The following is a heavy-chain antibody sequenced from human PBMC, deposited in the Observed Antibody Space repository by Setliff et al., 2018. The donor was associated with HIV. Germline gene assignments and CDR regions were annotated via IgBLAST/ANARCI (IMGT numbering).Heavy chain of an antibody. V-gene: IGHV3-7*01. CDR3: ARPLYGGNSDIGGY. CDR2: IKQDGSEK. CDR1: GFTFGNYW. Sequence: GGSLRLSCGASGFTFGNYWMNWVRRPPGKGLEWVANIKQDGSEKYYVDSVKGRFTISRDNAKNSLFLQMNNLRFEDTAIYYCARPLYGGNSDIGGYWGQGTLVTVSS. D-gene: IGHD4-17*01. J-gene: IGHJ4*02.